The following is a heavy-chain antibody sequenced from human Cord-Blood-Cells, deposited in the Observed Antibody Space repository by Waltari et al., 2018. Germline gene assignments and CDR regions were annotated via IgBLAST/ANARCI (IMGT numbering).Heavy chain of an antibody. J-gene: IGHJ2*01. CDR1: GYTFPGYY. Sequence: QVQLVQSGAEGKKPGASVKVSCKASGYTFPGYYMHWVRQAPGQGLEWMGWSNTKQRGTNYAQKFQGGATMTRDTPISAAYRWMSGLRYDDAAVYCCATREGGILNWYFDLWGRGTLVTVSS. CDR2: SNTKQRGT. D-gene: IGHD3-16*01. CDR3: ATREGGILNWYFDL. V-gene: IGHV1-2*02.